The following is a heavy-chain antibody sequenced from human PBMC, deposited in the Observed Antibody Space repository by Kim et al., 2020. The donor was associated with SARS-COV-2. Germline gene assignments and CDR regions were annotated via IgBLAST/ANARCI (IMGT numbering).Heavy chain of an antibody. CDR3: TTEDIVDWFDP. J-gene: IGHJ5*02. V-gene: IGHV3-15*01. Sequence: TDYAAPVKGRFTISRDDSKSTLYLQMNSLKTEDTAVYYCTTEDIVDWFDPWGQGTLVTVSS. CDR2: T. D-gene: IGHD2-15*01.